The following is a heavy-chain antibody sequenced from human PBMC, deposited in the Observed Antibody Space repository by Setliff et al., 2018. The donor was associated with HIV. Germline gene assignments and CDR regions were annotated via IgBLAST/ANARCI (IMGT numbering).Heavy chain of an antibody. CDR3: AQMSISASVYFDY. CDR1: GGLISSGSYY. CDR2: AYISESS. J-gene: IGHJ4*02. D-gene: IGHD2-21*01. Sequence: PSETLSLTCNVPGGLISSGSYYWSWVRQPAGKGLEWIGRAYISESSHYNPSLKSRVTISVDTSNNQFSLRLKSVTAADTAVYFCAQMSISASVYFDYWGQGTLVTVSS. V-gene: IGHV4-61*02.